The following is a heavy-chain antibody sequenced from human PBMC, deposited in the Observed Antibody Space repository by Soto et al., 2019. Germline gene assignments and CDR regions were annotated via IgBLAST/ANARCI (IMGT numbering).Heavy chain of an antibody. CDR2: INHSGST. Sequence: SETVSLTCAVYGGSFSGYYWSWIRQPPGKGLEWIGEINHSGSTNYNPSLKSRVTISVDTSKNQFSLKLSSVTAADTAVYYCATGDYCSGGSCYGDDAFDIWGQGTMVTV. CDR1: GGSFSGYY. CDR3: ATGDYCSGGSCYGDDAFDI. V-gene: IGHV4-34*01. D-gene: IGHD2-15*01. J-gene: IGHJ3*02.